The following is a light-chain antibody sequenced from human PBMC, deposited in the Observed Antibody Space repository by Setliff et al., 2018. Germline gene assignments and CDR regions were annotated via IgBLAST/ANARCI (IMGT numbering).Light chain of an antibody. CDR1: SSYFGRYDY. V-gene: IGLV2-14*03. Sequence: QSALTQPPSASGSPGQSVTISCTGTSSYFGRYDYVAWYQQHPGKAPKLMIYDVSVRPSGVSSRFSGSKSGNTASLTISGLQAEDEADYYCSSYSSRTTLDVFGTGTKVTVL. J-gene: IGLJ1*01. CDR2: DVS. CDR3: SSYSSRTTLDV.